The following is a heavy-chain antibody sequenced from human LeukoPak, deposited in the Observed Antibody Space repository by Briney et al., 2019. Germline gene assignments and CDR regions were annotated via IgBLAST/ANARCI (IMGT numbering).Heavy chain of an antibody. CDR2: ISSSSSYI. CDR1: GFTFSSYS. V-gene: IGHV3-21*04. CDR3: AKEDLYYDFWSGYNYYYGMDV. D-gene: IGHD3-3*01. Sequence: GGSLRLSCAASGFTFSSYSMNWVRQAPGKGLEWVSSISSSSSYIYYADSVKGRFTISRDNAKNTLYLQMNSLRAEDTAVYYCAKEDLYYDFWSGYNYYYGMDVWGQGTTVTVSS. J-gene: IGHJ6*02.